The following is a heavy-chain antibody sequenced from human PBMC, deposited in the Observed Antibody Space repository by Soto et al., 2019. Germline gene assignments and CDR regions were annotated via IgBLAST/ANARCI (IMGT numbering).Heavy chain of an antibody. J-gene: IGHJ4*02. Sequence: DSVKVSCKASGYTFTDYYVHWVRQAPGPGLEWMGRINPNSGTTNYAQKFQGRVTMTRDPSINTAYMELSSLRSDDTAFYYCARYNGSGSFDYWGQGPLVTVSS. CDR2: INPNSGTT. D-gene: IGHD3-10*01. CDR1: GYTFTDYY. CDR3: ARYNGSGSFDY. V-gene: IGHV1-2*06.